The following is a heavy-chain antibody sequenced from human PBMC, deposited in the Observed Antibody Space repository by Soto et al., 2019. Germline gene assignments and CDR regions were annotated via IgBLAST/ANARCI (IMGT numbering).Heavy chain of an antibody. D-gene: IGHD1-1*01. CDR2: ISYDGSNK. J-gene: IGHJ4*02. V-gene: IGHV3-30-3*01. CDR1: GFTFISYA. CDR3: ARDSGPPETQPLDY. Sequence: HPGGSLRLSCAASGFTFISYAMHWVRQAPGKGLEWVAVISYDGSNKYYADSVKGRFTISRDNSKNTLYLQMNSLRAEDTAVYYCARDSGPPETQPLDYWGQGTLVTVSS.